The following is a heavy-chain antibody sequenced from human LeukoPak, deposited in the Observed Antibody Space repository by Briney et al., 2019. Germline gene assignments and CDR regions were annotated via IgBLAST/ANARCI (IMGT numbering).Heavy chain of an antibody. Sequence: GGSLRLSCAASGFTFSDYYMSWIRQAPGKGLEWVSYISSGSSGIYYADSLKGRITTSRDNAKNSLYLQMNSLRAEDTAVYYCARDRAPVGATYAFDIWGQGTMVTVSS. CDR3: ARDRAPVGATYAFDI. CDR1: GFTFSDYY. D-gene: IGHD1-26*01. V-gene: IGHV3-11*04. CDR2: ISSGSSGI. J-gene: IGHJ3*02.